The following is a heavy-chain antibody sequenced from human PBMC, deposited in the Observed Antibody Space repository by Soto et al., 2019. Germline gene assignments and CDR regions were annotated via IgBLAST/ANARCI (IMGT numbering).Heavy chain of an antibody. J-gene: IGHJ5*02. Sequence: DVQLVESGGGLVQPGRSLRLSCAASGFTFDDFAMHWVRQAPGKGLEWVSGITWNGGSVAYADSVKGRFTISRDNAKNYLHLQMNSLRPHDTAFYYCAKGGSVNFIAPAGRDNWFDPWGQGTLVTVSS. V-gene: IGHV3-9*01. D-gene: IGHD6-13*01. CDR2: ITWNGGSV. CDR3: AKGGSVNFIAPAGRDNWFDP. CDR1: GFTFDDFA.